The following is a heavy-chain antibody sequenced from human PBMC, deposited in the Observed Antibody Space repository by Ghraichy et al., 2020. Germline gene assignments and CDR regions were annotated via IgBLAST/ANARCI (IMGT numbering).Heavy chain of an antibody. CDR1: GFTFSSYW. CDR2: INSDGSST. V-gene: IGHV3-74*01. CDR3: ARGGTMVRGVILTL. Sequence: GGSLRLSCAASGFTFSSYWMHWVRQAPGKGLVWVSRINSDGSSTSYADSVKGRFTISRDNAKNTLYLQMNSLRAEDTAVYYCARGGTMVRGVILTLWGQGTLVTVSS. D-gene: IGHD3-10*01. J-gene: IGHJ4*02.